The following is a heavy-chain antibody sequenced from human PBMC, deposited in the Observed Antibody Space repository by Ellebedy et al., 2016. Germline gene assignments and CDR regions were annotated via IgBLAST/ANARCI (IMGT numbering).Heavy chain of an antibody. CDR2: VSSSGGDT. D-gene: IGHD2-15*01. V-gene: IGHV3-23*01. J-gene: IGHJ4*02. CDR1: GFTFSTYA. CDR3: VRQLGYCSEGNCYFDY. Sequence: ESLKISXAASGFTFSTYAMSWVRQAPGEGLEWVSAVSSSGGDTFYADSVKGRLTISRDNSKDMLYLQMNSLRAEDTAIYFCVRQLGYCSEGNCYFDYWGQGTLVTVSS.